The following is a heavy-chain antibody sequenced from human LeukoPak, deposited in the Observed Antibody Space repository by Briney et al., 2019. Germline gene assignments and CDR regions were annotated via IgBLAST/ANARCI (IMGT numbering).Heavy chain of an antibody. J-gene: IGHJ2*01. CDR1: GFTFSSYA. V-gene: IGHV3-30*04. Sequence: PGGSLRLSCAASGFTFSSYAMHWVRQAPGKGLEWVAVISYDGSNKYYADSVKGRFTISRDNSKNTLYLQTNSLRAEDTAVYYCARDYYDSSGYYDWYFDLWGRGTLVTVSS. D-gene: IGHD3-22*01. CDR3: ARDYYDSSGYYDWYFDL. CDR2: ISYDGSNK.